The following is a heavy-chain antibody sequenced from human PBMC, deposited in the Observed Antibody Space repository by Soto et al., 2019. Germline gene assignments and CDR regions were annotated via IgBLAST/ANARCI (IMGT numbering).Heavy chain of an antibody. V-gene: IGHV4-59*01. J-gene: IGHJ6*02. CDR2: IYYSGST. CDR1: GGSISSYY. CDR3: ARDMKGYDFWSGYPTTLYYYGMDV. Sequence: SETLSLTCTVSGGSISSYYWSWIRQPPGKGLEWIGYIYYSGSTNYNPSLKSRVTISVDTSKNQFSLKLSSVTAADTAVYYCARDMKGYDFWSGYPTTLYYYGMDVWGQGTTVTVSS. D-gene: IGHD3-3*01.